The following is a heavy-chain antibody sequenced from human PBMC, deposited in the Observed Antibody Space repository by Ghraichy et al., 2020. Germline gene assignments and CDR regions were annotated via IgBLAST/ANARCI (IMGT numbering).Heavy chain of an antibody. CDR1: GGTFSSYA. CDR3: AKIVDYGDSFYYFDY. J-gene: IGHJ4*02. CDR2: IIPIFGTA. D-gene: IGHD4-17*01. Sequence: SVKVSCKASGGTFSSYAISWVRQAPGQGLEWMGGIIPIFGTANYAQKFQGRVTITADESTSTAYMELSSLRSEDTAVYYCAKIVDYGDSFYYFDYWGQGTLVTVSS. V-gene: IGHV1-69*13.